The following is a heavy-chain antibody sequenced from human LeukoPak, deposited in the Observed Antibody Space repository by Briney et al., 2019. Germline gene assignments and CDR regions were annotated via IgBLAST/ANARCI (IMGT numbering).Heavy chain of an antibody. V-gene: IGHV3-74*01. J-gene: IGHJ4*02. D-gene: IGHD4-17*01. Sequence: PGRSLRLSCAASGFTLSSFWMHWVRHAPGKGLVWVSRINRDGSSTSYADSVKGRFTISRDNPKNTLYRQMNSLRAEDTAVYYCARGTVTPDYWGQETMVTVSS. CDR2: INRDGSST. CDR1: GFTLSSFW. CDR3: ARGTVTPDY.